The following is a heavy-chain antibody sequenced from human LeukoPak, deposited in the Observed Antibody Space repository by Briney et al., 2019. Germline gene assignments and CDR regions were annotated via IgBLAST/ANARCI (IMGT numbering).Heavy chain of an antibody. CDR1: GFTFSSYA. Sequence: GGSLRLSCAASGFTFSSYAMSWVRQAPGKGLEWVSAISGSGGSTYYADSVKGRLTISRDNSKNTLYLQMNSLRAEDTAVYYCAKGAFTWDIVVVVAATPALDYWGQGTLVTVSS. V-gene: IGHV3-23*01. J-gene: IGHJ4*02. D-gene: IGHD2-15*01. CDR2: ISGSGGST. CDR3: AKGAFTWDIVVVVAATPALDY.